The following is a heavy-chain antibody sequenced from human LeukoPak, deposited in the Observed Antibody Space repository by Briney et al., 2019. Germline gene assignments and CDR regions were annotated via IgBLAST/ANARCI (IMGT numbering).Heavy chain of an antibody. CDR3: ARFYLGATRKADY. J-gene: IGHJ4*02. D-gene: IGHD1-26*01. CDR2: INPHSGGT. V-gene: IGHV1-2*02. CDR1: GYTFTGYY. Sequence: ASVKVSCKASGYTFTGYYIHWVRQAPGQGLEWMGWINPHSGGTNYAQKFQGRVTMTRDTAINTAYMELRSLRSDDTAVYYCARFYLGATRKADYWGQGTLVTVSS.